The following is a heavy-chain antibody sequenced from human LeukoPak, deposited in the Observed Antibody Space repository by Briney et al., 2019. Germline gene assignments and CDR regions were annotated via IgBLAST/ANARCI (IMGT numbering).Heavy chain of an antibody. V-gene: IGHV3-73*01. D-gene: IGHD1-26*01. Sequence: GGSLRLSCAASGFTVINAWMSWVRQAPGKGLEWVGRIRSKANSYATAYAASVKGRFTISRDDSKNTAYLQMNSLKTEDTAVYYCTSGSDYYYYYMDVWGKGTTVTVSS. CDR3: TSGSDYYYYYMDV. CDR2: IRSKANSYAT. CDR1: GFTVINAW. J-gene: IGHJ6*03.